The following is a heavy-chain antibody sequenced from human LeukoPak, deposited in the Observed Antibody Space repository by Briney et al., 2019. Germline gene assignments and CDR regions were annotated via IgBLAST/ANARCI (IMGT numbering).Heavy chain of an antibody. CDR2: ISGSGHST. Sequence: GGSLRLSCATSEFTFSSYGMNWVRQAPGKGLEWVSAISGSGHSTDYADSVKGRFTISRDNLKNTLYLQMNSLRANDTAVYYCAKDRPVYYYDSTGPPEFDPWGQGTLVTVSS. CDR3: AKDRPVYYYDSTGPPEFDP. V-gene: IGHV3-23*01. CDR1: EFTFSSYG. D-gene: IGHD3-22*01. J-gene: IGHJ5*02.